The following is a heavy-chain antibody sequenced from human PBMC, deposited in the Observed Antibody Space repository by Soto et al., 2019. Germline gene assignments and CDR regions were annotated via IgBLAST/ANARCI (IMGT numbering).Heavy chain of an antibody. CDR2: ISYDGSNK. D-gene: IGHD6-6*01. CDR1: GFTFSSYA. J-gene: IGHJ6*02. V-gene: IGHV3-30-3*01. Sequence: QVQLVESGGGVVQPGRSLRLSCAASGFTFSSYAMHWVRQAPGKGLERVAVISYDGSNKYYADSVKGRFTISRDNSKNTLYLQMNSLRAEDTAVYYCARDAEQQLVLWYYYYGMDVWGQGTTVTVSS. CDR3: ARDAEQQLVLWYYYYGMDV.